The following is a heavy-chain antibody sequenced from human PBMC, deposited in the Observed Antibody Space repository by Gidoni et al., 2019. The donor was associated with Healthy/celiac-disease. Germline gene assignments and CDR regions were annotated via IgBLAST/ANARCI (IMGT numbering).Heavy chain of an antibody. D-gene: IGHD6-19*01. CDR1: GFTFSSYA. J-gene: IGHJ4*02. CDR3: AKDSSSGWLFDY. Sequence: EVQLLESGGGLVQPGGSLRLSCAASGFTFSSYAMSWVRQAPGKGLEGVSAISGSGGSTDYADSVKGRFTISRDNSKNTLYLQMNSLRAEDTAVYYCAKDSSSGWLFDYWGQGTLVTVSS. CDR2: ISGSGGST. V-gene: IGHV3-23*01.